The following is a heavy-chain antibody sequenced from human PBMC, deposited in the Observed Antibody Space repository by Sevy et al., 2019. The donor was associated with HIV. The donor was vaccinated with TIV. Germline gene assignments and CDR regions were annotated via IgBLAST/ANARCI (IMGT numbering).Heavy chain of an antibody. J-gene: IGHJ6*02. CDR2: IKQDGSEK. V-gene: IGHV3-7*01. CDR3: ARVVAYCSGGTCFPGYYYGMDV. Sequence: GESLKISCAASGFTFSSYWMSWVRQAPGKGLEWVANIKQDGSEKYYVDSVKGRFTISRDNAKNSLYLQMNTLRAEDTVVYYCARVVAYCSGGTCFPGYYYGMDVWGQGTTVTVSS. CDR1: GFTFSSYW. D-gene: IGHD2-15*01.